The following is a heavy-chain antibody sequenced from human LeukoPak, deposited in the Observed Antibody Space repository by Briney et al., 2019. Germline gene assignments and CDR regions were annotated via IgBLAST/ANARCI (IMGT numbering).Heavy chain of an antibody. CDR1: GGSFSGYY. Sequence: SETLSLTCAVYGGSFSGYYWSWIRQPPGKGLEWIREINHSGSTNYNPSLKSRVTISVDTSKNQFSLKLSSVTAADTAVYYCARGKRGKGYYYYYGMDVWGQGTTVTVSS. D-gene: IGHD4-23*01. CDR3: ARGKRGKGYYYYYGMDV. CDR2: INHSGST. J-gene: IGHJ6*02. V-gene: IGHV4-34*01.